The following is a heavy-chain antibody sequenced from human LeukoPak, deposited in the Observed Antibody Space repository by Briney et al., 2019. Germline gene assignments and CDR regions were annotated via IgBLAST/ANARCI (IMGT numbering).Heavy chain of an antibody. CDR3: ARGGYYGSGSLGHFDY. CDR2: IYHSGST. Sequence: TLSLTCTVSGGSISSGGYDWSWIRQPPGKGLEWIGYIYHSGSTYYNPSPKSRVTISVDRSKNQFSLKLSSVTAADTAVYYCARGGYYGSGSLGHFDYWGQGTLVTVSS. J-gene: IGHJ4*02. V-gene: IGHV4-30-2*01. CDR1: GGSISSGGYD. D-gene: IGHD3-10*01.